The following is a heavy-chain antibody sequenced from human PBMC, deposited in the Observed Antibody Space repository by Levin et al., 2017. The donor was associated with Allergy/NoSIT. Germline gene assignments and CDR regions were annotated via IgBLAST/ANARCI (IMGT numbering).Heavy chain of an antibody. D-gene: IGHD6-13*01. J-gene: IGHJ4*02. Sequence: VASVKVSCKASGGTFSSYAISWVRQAPGQGLEWMGGIIPIFGTANYAQKFQGRVTITADESTSTAYMELSSLRSEDTAVYYCLTAAGTNYFDYWGQGTLVTVSS. V-gene: IGHV1-69*13. CDR2: IIPIFGTA. CDR3: LTAAGTNYFDY. CDR1: GGTFSSYA.